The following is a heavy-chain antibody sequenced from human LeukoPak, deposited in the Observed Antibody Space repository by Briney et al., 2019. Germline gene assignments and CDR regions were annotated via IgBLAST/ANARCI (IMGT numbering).Heavy chain of an antibody. CDR1: GGSFSGYY. V-gene: IGHV4-34*01. J-gene: IGHJ4*02. Sequence: PSETLSLTCAVYGGSFSGYYWSWIRQPPGKGLEWIGEINHSGSTNYNPSLKSRVTISVDTSKNQFSLKLSSVTAADTAVYYCARVRAELPPVGAYIDHTGTHDYWGQGTLVTVSS. CDR2: INHSGST. CDR3: ARVRAELPPVGAYIDHTGTHDY. D-gene: IGHD1-14*01.